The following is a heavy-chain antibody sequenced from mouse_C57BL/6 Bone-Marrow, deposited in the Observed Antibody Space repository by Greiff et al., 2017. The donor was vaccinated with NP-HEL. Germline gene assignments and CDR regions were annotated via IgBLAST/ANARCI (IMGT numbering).Heavy chain of an antibody. D-gene: IGHD2-5*01. V-gene: IGHV1-69*01. CDR2: IDPSDSYT. Sequence: QVQLKQPGAELVMPGASVKLSCKASGYTFTSYWMHWVKQRPGQGLEWIGEIDPSDSYTNYNQKFKGKSTLTVDKSSSTAYMQLSSLTSEYSAVYYCARTPRYYSNYVGYFDVWGTGTTVTVSS. CDR1: GYTFTSYW. CDR3: ARTPRYYSNYVGYFDV. J-gene: IGHJ1*03.